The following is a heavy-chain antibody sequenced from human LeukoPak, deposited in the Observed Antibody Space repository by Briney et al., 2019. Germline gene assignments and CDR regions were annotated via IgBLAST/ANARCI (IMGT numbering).Heavy chain of an antibody. D-gene: IGHD3-22*01. Sequence: ALVKVSCKASGGTFTSYGISWVRQAPGQGLEWMGGIIPMFGTANYAQKFQGRITITADESTSIVYMELNSLRSEDTAVYYCARDSSYYYDSSGYYLYLYYYYYGMDVWGQGTTVTVSS. CDR2: IIPMFGTA. CDR3: ARDSSYYYDSSGYYLYLYYYYYGMDV. J-gene: IGHJ6*02. V-gene: IGHV1-69*13. CDR1: GGTFTSYG.